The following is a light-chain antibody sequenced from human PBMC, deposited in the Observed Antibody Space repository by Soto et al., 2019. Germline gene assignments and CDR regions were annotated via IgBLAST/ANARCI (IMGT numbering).Light chain of an antibody. J-gene: IGKJ4*01. Sequence: IPLTQSPSSLSASVGDIVTFTCRARQGIGNYLAWYQQKPGKAPKLLIYAASTLQSRVPSRFSGSGSGTDFTLTISSLQPQDVATYYCQQRKSYPTFGGGNKLEIK. CDR3: QQRKSYPT. CDR2: AAS. CDR1: QGIGNY. V-gene: IGKV1-9*01.